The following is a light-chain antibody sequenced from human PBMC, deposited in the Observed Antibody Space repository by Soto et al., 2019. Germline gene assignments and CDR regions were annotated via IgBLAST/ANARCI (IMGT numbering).Light chain of an antibody. V-gene: IGKV3-20*01. J-gene: IGKJ2*01. CDR3: QQYGTSPPRYT. Sequence: EIVLTQSPGTLSLSPGERATLSCRASQTVSSTYLAWYQQKPGQAPSLLIYAASSRATGIPDRFSGSGSATDFTLTISRLEPEDFGVYYCQQYGTSPPRYTFGQGTKLEMK. CDR2: AAS. CDR1: QTVSSTY.